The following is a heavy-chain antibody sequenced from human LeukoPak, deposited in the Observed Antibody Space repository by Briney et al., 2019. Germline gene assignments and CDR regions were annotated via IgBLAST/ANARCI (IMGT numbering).Heavy chain of an antibody. J-gene: IGHJ4*02. D-gene: IGHD3-22*01. CDR3: AGDSSEEALLDY. Sequence: ASVKVSCKASGYTFTNYYIHWVRQAPGQGLEWMGIINPSGSSTSYAQKFQGRVTMTRDTSTSTVYMELSSLRSEDTAVYYCAGDSSEEALLDYWGQGTLVTVSS. V-gene: IGHV1-46*01. CDR2: INPSGSST. CDR1: GYTFTNYY.